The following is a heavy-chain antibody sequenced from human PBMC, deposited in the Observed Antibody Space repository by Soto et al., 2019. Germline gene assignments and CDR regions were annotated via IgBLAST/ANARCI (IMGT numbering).Heavy chain of an antibody. D-gene: IGHD6-25*01. CDR2: MNPSNGNS. V-gene: IGHV1-8*01. CDR1: GLTFITYD. J-gene: IGHJ4*02. Sequence: ASVKVSCKASGLTFITYDISWVRQAGQGLEWMGWMNPSNGNSGYAQKFRGRVTMTRNTSISTAYMELSSLRSDDSAVYFCARRKERSGPYYLDLWGQGTLVTVSS. CDR3: ARRKERSGPYYLDL.